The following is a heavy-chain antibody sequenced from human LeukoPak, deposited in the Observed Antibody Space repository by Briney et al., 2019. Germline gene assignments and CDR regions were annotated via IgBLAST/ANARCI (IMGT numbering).Heavy chain of an antibody. CDR3: ARVESRGWYGAFDY. CDR2: VKQDGGGK. J-gene: IGHJ4*02. V-gene: IGHV3-7*03. D-gene: IGHD6-19*01. CDR1: RFTFSSYW. Sequence: PGGSLRLSCAASRFTFSSYWMSWVRQAPGKGLEWVANVKQDGGGKYYVDSVKGRFTISRDNAKNSLYLQMSSLRADDTAVYYCARVESRGWYGAFDYWGQGMLVTVSS.